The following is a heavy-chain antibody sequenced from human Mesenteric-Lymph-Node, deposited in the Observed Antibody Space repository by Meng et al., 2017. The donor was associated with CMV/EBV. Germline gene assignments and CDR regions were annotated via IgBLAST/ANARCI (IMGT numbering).Heavy chain of an antibody. CDR2: ISWDGGSM. D-gene: IGHD3-9*01. CDR1: GFTFDDYA. V-gene: IGHV3-43D*03. Sequence: LSLTCAASGFTFDDYAMHWVRQVPGKGLEWVSLISWDGGSMEYADSVKGRFTISRDNSKNSLYLQMDSLRAEDTALYYCAKDFTIYTIRALFDYWGQGTLVTVSS. J-gene: IGHJ4*02. CDR3: AKDFTIYTIRALFDY.